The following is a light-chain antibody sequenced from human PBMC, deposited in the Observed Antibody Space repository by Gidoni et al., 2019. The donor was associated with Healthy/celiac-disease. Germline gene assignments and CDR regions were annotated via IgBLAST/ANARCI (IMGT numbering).Light chain of an antibody. V-gene: IGKV2-28*01. CDR3: MQAVQTPLT. J-gene: IGKJ4*02. CDR2: LGS. Sequence: DIVITQSPLSLPVTPGEPASLSCRSSQSLLHSNGYNYLDWYLQKPGQSPQLLIYLGSSRASGVPDRFSGSGSGTDFTLKISRVEAEDVGVYYCMQAVQTPLTFGGGTKVEIK. CDR1: QSLLHSNGYNY.